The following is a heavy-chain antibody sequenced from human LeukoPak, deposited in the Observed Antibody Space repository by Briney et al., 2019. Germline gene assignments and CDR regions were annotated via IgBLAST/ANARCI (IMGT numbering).Heavy chain of an antibody. CDR2: MNPNSGNT. J-gene: IGHJ4*02. V-gene: IGHV1-8*01. CDR3: ARDSLLWFGELSGYFDY. Sequence: ASVRVSCKASGYTFTSYDINWVRQATGQGLEWMGWMNPNSGNTGYAQKLQGRVTMTTDTSTSTAYMELRSLRSDDTAVYYCARDSLLWFGELSGYFDYWGQGTLVTVSS. D-gene: IGHD3-10*01. CDR1: GYTFTSYD.